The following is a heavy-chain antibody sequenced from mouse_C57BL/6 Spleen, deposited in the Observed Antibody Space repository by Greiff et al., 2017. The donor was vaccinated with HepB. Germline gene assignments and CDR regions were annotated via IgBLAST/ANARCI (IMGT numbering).Heavy chain of an antibody. CDR2: ILPGSGST. V-gene: IGHV1-9*01. D-gene: IGHD2-1*01. CDR3: ARKRFYGNSYAMDY. CDR1: GYTFTGYW. Sequence: LVESGAELMKPGASVKLSCKATGYTFTGYWIEWVKQRPGHGLEWIGEILPGSGSTNYNEKFKGKAPFTADTSSNTAYMPLSSLTTEDSAIYYCARKRFYGNSYAMDYWGQGTSVTVSS. J-gene: IGHJ4*01.